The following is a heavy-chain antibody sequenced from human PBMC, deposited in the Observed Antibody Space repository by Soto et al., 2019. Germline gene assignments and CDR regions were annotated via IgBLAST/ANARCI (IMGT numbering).Heavy chain of an antibody. J-gene: IGHJ6*03. Sequence: SETLSLTCTVSGGSISSYYWGWIRQPPGKGLEWIGYIYYSGSTNYNPSLKSRVTISVDTSKNQFSLKLSSVTAADTAVYYCARRTLGYCSSTSCYTYMDVWGKGTTVTVSS. CDR1: GGSISSYY. V-gene: IGHV4-59*08. CDR2: IYYSGST. CDR3: ARRTLGYCSSTSCYTYMDV. D-gene: IGHD2-2*02.